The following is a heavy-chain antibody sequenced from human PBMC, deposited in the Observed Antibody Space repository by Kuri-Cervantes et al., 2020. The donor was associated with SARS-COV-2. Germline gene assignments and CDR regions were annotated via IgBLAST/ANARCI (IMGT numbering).Heavy chain of an antibody. J-gene: IGHJ5*02. CDR2: IYYSGTT. D-gene: IGHD6-13*01. CDR3: ARESSSSWYWFDP. CDR1: GGSISSYY. Sequence: SETLSLTCTVPGGSISSYYWSWIRQPPGKGLEWIGYIYYSGTTNYNPSLKSRVTISVDTSKNQFSLKRSSVTAADTAVYYCARESSSSWYWFDPWGQGTLVTVSS. V-gene: IGHV4-59*12.